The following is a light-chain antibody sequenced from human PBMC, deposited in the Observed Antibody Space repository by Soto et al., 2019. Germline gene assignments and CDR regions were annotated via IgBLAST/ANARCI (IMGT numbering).Light chain of an antibody. CDR1: QSVSSSD. CDR2: GTS. Sequence: EIVLTQSAGTLSLSPGERATLSCRASQSVSSSDLAWYQQKPGQAPRLLMYGTSSRATCVPDRFSGTGSGTDFTLTISRLEPEDVAVYYCQQYGNSPLFTFGPGTKVAIK. CDR3: QQYGNSPLFT. J-gene: IGKJ3*01. V-gene: IGKV3-20*01.